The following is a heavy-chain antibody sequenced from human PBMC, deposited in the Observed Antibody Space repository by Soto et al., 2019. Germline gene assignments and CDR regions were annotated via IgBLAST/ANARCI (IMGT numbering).Heavy chain of an antibody. CDR3: AKESRGGDYYVAGAFDS. V-gene: IGHV3-23*01. CDR1: AFTFSTYA. D-gene: IGHD2-21*02. J-gene: IGHJ4*02. CDR2: ISNGGDYT. Sequence: EVQLLESGGGLVQPGGSLRLSCAASAFTFSTYAMSWVRQAPGQGLEWLSAISNGGDYTCYADSVKGRFSVSRDNSKNTLYLQMNRLRAEDTALYYCAKESRGGDYYVAGAFDSWGQGTLVTVSS.